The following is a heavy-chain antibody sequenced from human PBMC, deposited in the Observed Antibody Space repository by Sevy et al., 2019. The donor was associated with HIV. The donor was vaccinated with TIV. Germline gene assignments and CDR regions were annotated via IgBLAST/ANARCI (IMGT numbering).Heavy chain of an antibody. J-gene: IGHJ2*01. CDR3: ARGIGYSHSLWHLDL. CDR1: GGSFSGYY. D-gene: IGHD5-18*01. Sequence: SETLSLTCAVHGGSFSGYYWSWIRQSPGKGLEWIGEINHSGTTNYNPSLKKRVAISMDTSKNQFSLKLNSVTAADTAMYYCARGIGYSHSLWHLDLWGRGTLVTVSS. CDR2: INHSGTT. V-gene: IGHV4-34*01.